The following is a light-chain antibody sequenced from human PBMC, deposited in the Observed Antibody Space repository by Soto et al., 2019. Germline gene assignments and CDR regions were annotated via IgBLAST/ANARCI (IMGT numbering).Light chain of an antibody. J-gene: IGLJ2*01. V-gene: IGLV2-14*01. CDR1: SSDVGGYNY. Sequence: QAVVTQPASVSGSPGQSITISCTGTSSDVGGYNYVSWYQQHPGKAPKLMIYDLSNRPSGVSNRFSGSKSGNTASLTISGLQAEDEADYYCSSYTSSSTSVVFGGGTQLTVL. CDR2: DLS. CDR3: SSYTSSSTSVV.